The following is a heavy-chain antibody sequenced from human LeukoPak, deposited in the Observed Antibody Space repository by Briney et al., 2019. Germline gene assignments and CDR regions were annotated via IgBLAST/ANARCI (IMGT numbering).Heavy chain of an antibody. CDR2: IYSGGST. Sequence: GGSLRLSCAASGFTVSSNYMSWVRQAPGKGLEWVSVIYSGGSTYYADSVKGRFTISRDNSKNTLYLQMNSLRAEDTAVYYCARHRSEAAYDFWGQGTLVTASS. V-gene: IGHV3-53*01. CDR3: ARHRSEAAYDF. CDR1: GFTVSSNY. J-gene: IGHJ4*02. D-gene: IGHD3-10*01.